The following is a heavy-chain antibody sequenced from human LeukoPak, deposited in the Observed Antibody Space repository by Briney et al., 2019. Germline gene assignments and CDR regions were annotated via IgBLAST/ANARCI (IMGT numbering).Heavy chain of an antibody. CDR1: GGTFSSYA. J-gene: IGHJ4*02. Sequence: SVKVSCKASGGTFSSYAISWERQAPGQGLEWMGGIIPIFGTANYAQKFQGRVTITTDESTSTAYMELSSLRSEDTAVYYCARDRCSSTSCYIEFDYWGQGTLVTVSS. V-gene: IGHV1-69*05. CDR2: IIPIFGTA. D-gene: IGHD2-2*02. CDR3: ARDRCSSTSCYIEFDY.